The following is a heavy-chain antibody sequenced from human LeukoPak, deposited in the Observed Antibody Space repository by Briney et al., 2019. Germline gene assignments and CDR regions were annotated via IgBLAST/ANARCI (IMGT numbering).Heavy chain of an antibody. Sequence: SETLSLTCAVYGGSFSGYYWSWIRQPPGKGLEWIGEINHSGSTNYSPSLKSRVTISVDTSKNQFSLKLSSVTAADTAVYYCARFAGIAAAGTINWFDPWGQGTLVTVSS. V-gene: IGHV4-34*01. CDR2: INHSGST. D-gene: IGHD6-13*01. CDR3: ARFAGIAAAGTINWFDP. CDR1: GGSFSGYY. J-gene: IGHJ5*02.